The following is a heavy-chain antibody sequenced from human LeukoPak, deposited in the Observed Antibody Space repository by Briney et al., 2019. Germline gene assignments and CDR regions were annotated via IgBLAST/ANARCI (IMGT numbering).Heavy chain of an antibody. D-gene: IGHD5-24*01. CDR2: ISGSSSTI. CDR1: GFTFSSSD. J-gene: IGHJ4*02. V-gene: IGHV3-48*02. CDR3: ARELRGYSLFDY. Sequence: GGSLRLSCVASGFTFSSSDMNWVRQAPGKGLEWVSYISGSSSTIYYADSVKGRFTISRDNAKNSLYLQMNSLRDEDTAVYYCARELRGYSLFDYWGQGTLVTVSS.